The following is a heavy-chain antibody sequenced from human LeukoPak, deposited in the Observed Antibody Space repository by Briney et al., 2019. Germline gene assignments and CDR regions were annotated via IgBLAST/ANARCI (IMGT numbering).Heavy chain of an antibody. V-gene: IGHV4-39*01. CDR3: ARVESVVAFDY. J-gene: IGHJ4*02. D-gene: IGHD3-22*01. CDR1: GGSVSSGHYY. CDR2: IYYSGST. Sequence: SETLSLTCTVSGGSVSSGHYYWGWIRQPPGKGLEWIGSIYYSGSTYYNPSLKSRVTISVDTSKNQFSLKLSSVTAADTAVYYCARVESVVAFDYWGQGTLVTVSS.